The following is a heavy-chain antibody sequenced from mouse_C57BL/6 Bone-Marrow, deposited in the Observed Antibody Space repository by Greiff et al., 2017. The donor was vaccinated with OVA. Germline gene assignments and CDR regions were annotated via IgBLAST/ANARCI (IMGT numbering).Heavy chain of an antibody. V-gene: IGHV2-9-1*01. J-gene: IGHJ1*03. CDR1: GFSLTSYA. Sequence: VQVVESGPGLVAPSQSLSITCTVSGFSLTSYAISWVRQPPGKGLEWLGVIWTGGGTNYNSALKSRLSISKDNSKSQVFLKMNSLQTDDTARYYCARKTTVVAHWYFDVWGTGTTVTVSS. D-gene: IGHD1-1*01. CDR3: ARKTTVVAHWYFDV. CDR2: IWTGGGT.